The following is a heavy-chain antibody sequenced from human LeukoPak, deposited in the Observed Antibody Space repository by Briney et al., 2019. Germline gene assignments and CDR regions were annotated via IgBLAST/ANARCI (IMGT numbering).Heavy chain of an antibody. CDR1: GGSVSSGSYY. D-gene: IGHD6-13*01. J-gene: IGHJ4*02. CDR2: IYYSGST. V-gene: IGHV4-61*01. CDR3: ARATISSSWYHFDY. Sequence: SETLSLTCTVSGGSVSSGSYYWSWIRQPPGKGLEWIGYIYYSGSTNYNPSLKSRVTISVDTSKSQFSLKLSSVTAADTAVYYCARATISSSWYHFDYWGQGTLVTVSS.